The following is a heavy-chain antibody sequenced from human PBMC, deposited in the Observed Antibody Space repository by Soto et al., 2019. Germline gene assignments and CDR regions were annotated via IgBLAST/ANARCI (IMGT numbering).Heavy chain of an antibody. Sequence: PGESLKISCTGFGYTFTTFWISWVRQMPGKGLEWMGRIDPGDTYATYSPAFQGHVTISADKATSTAYLQWSSLKASDTAMYFCATIYCNTTTCDSWLDPCGQGTLVTVYS. CDR1: GYTFTTFW. J-gene: IGHJ5*02. CDR2: IDPGDTYA. V-gene: IGHV5-10-1*01. D-gene: IGHD2-2*01. CDR3: ATIYCNTTTCDSWLDP.